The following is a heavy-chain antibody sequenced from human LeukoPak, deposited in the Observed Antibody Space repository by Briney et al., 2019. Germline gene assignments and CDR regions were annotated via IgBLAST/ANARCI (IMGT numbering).Heavy chain of an antibody. V-gene: IGHV4-59*01. Sequence: SETLSLTCTVSGGSISSYYWSWIRQPPGKGLEWIGYIYYSGSTNYNPSLKSRVTISVDTSKNQFSLKLSSVTAADTAVYYCARGCEYYYDSSGYCDYWGQGTLVTVSA. D-gene: IGHD3-22*01. CDR1: GGSISSYY. J-gene: IGHJ4*02. CDR2: IYYSGST. CDR3: ARGCEYYYDSSGYCDY.